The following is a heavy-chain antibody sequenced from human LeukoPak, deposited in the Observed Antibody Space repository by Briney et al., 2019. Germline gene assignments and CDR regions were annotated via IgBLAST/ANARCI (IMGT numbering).Heavy chain of an antibody. D-gene: IGHD2-21*01. CDR1: GFTFSNHG. CDR3: ARDGSDWHNWLDP. J-gene: IGHJ5*02. CDR2: ISPSGDIT. Sequence: PGGSLRLSCAASGFTFSNHGMNWVRQAPGKGLEWVSGISPSGDITYYADSVRGRFTISRDNAKNSIYLQMDSLRAVDTAVYYCARDGSDWHNWLDPWGQGTMVTVSS. V-gene: IGHV3-21*01.